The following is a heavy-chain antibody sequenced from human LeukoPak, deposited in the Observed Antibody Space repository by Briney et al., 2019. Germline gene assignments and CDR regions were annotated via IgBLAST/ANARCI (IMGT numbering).Heavy chain of an antibody. CDR2: ISSSSSYI. J-gene: IGHJ4*02. Sequence: GGSLRLSCAASGFTFSSYSMNWVRQAPGKGLEWVSSISSSSSYIYYADSVKGRFTISRDNAKNSPYLQMNSLRAEDTAVYYCARDLTVIGFDYWGQGTLVTVSS. D-gene: IGHD4-11*01. CDR1: GFTFSSYS. V-gene: IGHV3-21*01. CDR3: ARDLTVIGFDY.